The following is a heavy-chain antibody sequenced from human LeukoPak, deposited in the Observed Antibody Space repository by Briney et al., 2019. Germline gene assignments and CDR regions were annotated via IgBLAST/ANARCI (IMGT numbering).Heavy chain of an antibody. Sequence: PSETLSLTCAVYGGSFSGYYWSWIRQPPGKGLEWIGEINHSGSTNYNPTLKSRVTISVDTSKNQFSLKLSSVTAADTAVYYCARDSTWAYFDYWGQGTLVTVSS. D-gene: IGHD7-27*01. CDR1: GGSFSGYY. V-gene: IGHV4-34*01. J-gene: IGHJ4*02. CDR2: INHSGST. CDR3: ARDSTWAYFDY.